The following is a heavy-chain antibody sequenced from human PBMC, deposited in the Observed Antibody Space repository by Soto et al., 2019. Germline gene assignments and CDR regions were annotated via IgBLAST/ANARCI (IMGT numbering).Heavy chain of an antibody. V-gene: IGHV1-18*01. CDR1: GYTFTSYG. J-gene: IGHJ5*02. D-gene: IGHD1-1*01. CDR3: ARHNSQWPNWFDP. CDR2: ISAYDGST. Sequence: QVQQVQSGAEVKRPGASAKVSCKASGYTFTSYGFSWVRQAPGQGLEWMGWISAYDGSTNYAQKFQGRVTMTTDTSTSTANMELKSLRSDDTAVYYCARHNSQWPNWFDPWGQGTLVTVSS.